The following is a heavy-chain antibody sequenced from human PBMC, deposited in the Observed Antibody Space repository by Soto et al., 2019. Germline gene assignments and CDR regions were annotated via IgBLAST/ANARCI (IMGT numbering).Heavy chain of an antibody. Sequence: EVQLVESGGGLVQPGRSLRLSCAASGFTFDDYAMHWVRQAPGKGLEWVSGISWNSGSIGYADSVKGRFTISRDNAKNSLYLQMNSLRAEDTALYYCAKSGGARFWGSYLAYNWFDPWGQGTLVTVSS. J-gene: IGHJ5*02. V-gene: IGHV3-9*01. CDR3: AKSGGARFWGSYLAYNWFDP. D-gene: IGHD3-16*01. CDR1: GFTFDDYA. CDR2: ISWNSGSI.